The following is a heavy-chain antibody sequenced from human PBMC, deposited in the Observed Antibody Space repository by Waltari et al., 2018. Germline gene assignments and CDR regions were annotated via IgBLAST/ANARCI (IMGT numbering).Heavy chain of an antibody. J-gene: IGHJ4*02. V-gene: IGHV4-34*01. D-gene: IGHD2-8*01. CDR2: IHHSGST. CDR3: ARRGFLMVYAIYFDY. CDR1: GGSFSGYY. Sequence: QVQLQQWGAGLLKPSETLSLTCAVYGGSFSGYYWSWILQPPGKGLEWIGEIHHSGSTNHNPSLKSQVTISVAPSKNQFSLKLSSVTAADPAVYYCARRGFLMVYAIYFDYWCQGTLVTVSS.